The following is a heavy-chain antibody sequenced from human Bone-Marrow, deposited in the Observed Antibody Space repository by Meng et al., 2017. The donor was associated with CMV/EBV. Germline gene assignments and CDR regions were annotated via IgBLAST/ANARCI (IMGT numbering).Heavy chain of an antibody. D-gene: IGHD2-8*02. CDR3: TRSDCPDTFCSIDY. CDR1: GGSFSGYY. CDR2: INHRGST. Sequence: SETLSLTCAVYGGSFSGYYWSWIRQPPGKGLEWIGEINHRGSTNYNPSLKSRVTISVDTSKNQFSLKLSSVTAADTAVYYCTRSDCPDTFCSIDYWGQGTLVTVSS. J-gene: IGHJ4*02. V-gene: IGHV4-34*01.